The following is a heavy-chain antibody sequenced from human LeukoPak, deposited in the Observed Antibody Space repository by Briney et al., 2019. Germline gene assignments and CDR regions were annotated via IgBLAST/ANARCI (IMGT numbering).Heavy chain of an antibody. CDR3: ARDRKSYGYLGLVDY. D-gene: IGHD5-18*01. J-gene: IGHJ4*02. CDR2: ISSSGSTI. Sequence: GGSLRLSCAASGFTFSDYYMSWIRQAPGKGLEWVSYISSSGSTIYYADSVQGRFTISRDNAKNSLYLQMNSLRAEDTAVYYCARDRKSYGYLGLVDYWGQGTLVTVSS. CDR1: GFTFSDYY. V-gene: IGHV3-11*01.